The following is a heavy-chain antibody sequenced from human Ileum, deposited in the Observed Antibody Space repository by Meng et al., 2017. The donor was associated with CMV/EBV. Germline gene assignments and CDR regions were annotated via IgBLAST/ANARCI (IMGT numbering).Heavy chain of an antibody. Sequence: GGSLKISCAASGFTFSSYALHWVRQAPGKGLEWVAVISYDGGNKYYADSVKGRFTISRDNSKNTLYLQMNSLRTADTAVYYCARDSCSSSSCSKQFDYWGQGTLVTVSS. CDR2: ISYDGGNK. CDR1: GFTFSSYA. J-gene: IGHJ4*02. D-gene: IGHD2-2*01. V-gene: IGHV3-30-3*01. CDR3: ARDSCSSSSCSKQFDY.